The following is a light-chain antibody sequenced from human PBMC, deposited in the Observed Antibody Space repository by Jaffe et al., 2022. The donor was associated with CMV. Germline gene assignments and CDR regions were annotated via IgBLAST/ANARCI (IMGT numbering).Light chain of an antibody. J-gene: IGLJ2*01. Sequence: SSELTQDPAVSVALGQTVRITCQGDSLRSYYPSWYQQKPGQAPVLVIYGKNNRPSGIPDRFSGSSSGNTASLTITGAQAEDEADYYCNSRDSSGHHPLFGGGTKLTVL. CDR1: SLRSYY. CDR2: GKN. V-gene: IGLV3-19*01. CDR3: NSRDSSGHHPL.